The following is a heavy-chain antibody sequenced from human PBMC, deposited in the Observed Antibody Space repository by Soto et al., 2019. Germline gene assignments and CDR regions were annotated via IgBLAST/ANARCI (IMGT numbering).Heavy chain of an antibody. Sequence: SETLSLTYTVSGGSISGGPYYWTWIRLHPEKGLEWIGYIYYSGTTNYSSSFKSRVTISVDTSRDQISLKLSSVTAADTAVYYCARGWGPGDAFDIWGQGTKVTVSS. CDR1: GGSISGGPYY. CDR2: IYYSGTT. V-gene: IGHV4-61*01. D-gene: IGHD3-16*01. CDR3: ARGWGPGDAFDI. J-gene: IGHJ3*02.